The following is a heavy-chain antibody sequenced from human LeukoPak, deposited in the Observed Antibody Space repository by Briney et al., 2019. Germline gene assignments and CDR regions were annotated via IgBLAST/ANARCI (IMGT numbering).Heavy chain of an antibody. CDR1: GGSISSSSYY. CDR3: ARVKWELLGYYYYYTDV. V-gene: IGHV4-39*07. Sequence: PSETLSLTCTVSGGSISSSSYYWGWIRQPPGKGLEWIGSIYYSGSTYYNPSLKSRVTISVDTSKNQFSLKLSSVTAADTAVYYCARVKWELLGYYYYYTDVWGKGTTVTVSS. D-gene: IGHD1-26*01. CDR2: IYYSGST. J-gene: IGHJ6*03.